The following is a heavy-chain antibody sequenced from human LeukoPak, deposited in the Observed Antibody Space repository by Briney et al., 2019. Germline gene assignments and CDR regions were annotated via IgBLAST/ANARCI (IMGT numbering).Heavy chain of an antibody. Sequence: GGSLRLSCAASGFTFSSYSMNWVRQAPGKGPEWVSYISSSSTIYYADSVKGRFTIPRDNAKNSLYLQMNSLRAEDTAVYYCARDLTGYARYFDYWGQGTLVTVSS. V-gene: IGHV3-48*01. CDR1: GFTFSSYS. D-gene: IGHD3-9*01. J-gene: IGHJ4*02. CDR3: ARDLTGYARYFDY. CDR2: ISSSSTI.